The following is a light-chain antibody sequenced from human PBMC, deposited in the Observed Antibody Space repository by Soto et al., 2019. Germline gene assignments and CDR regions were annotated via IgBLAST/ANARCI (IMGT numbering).Light chain of an antibody. CDR3: AAWDDSLNAWV. J-gene: IGLJ3*02. CDR1: SSNIGSNT. V-gene: IGLV1-44*01. CDR2: SNN. Sequence: QLVLTQPPSASGTPGQRVTISCSGSSSNIGSNTVNWYQQLPGTAPKLLIYSNNRRPSGVPDRFSGSKSGTSASLAISGLQSEDEADYYCAAWDDSLNAWVFGGGTKLTVL.